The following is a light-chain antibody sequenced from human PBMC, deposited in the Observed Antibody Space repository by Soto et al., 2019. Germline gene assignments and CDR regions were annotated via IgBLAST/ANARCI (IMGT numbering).Light chain of an antibody. CDR1: QSVSSY. Sequence: EIVLTQSPATLSLSPGERATLSCRASQSVSSYLAWYQQKPGQAPRLLIYDASNRATGIPARFSGSGSGTDGTLSSSKRVDEDAALNYYEHYYSTPCTFGQGTRLEIK. J-gene: IGKJ5*01. CDR2: DAS. CDR3: EHYYSTPCT. V-gene: IGKV3-11*01.